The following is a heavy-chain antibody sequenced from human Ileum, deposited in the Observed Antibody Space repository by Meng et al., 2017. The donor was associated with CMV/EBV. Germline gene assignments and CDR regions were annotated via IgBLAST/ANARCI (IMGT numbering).Heavy chain of an antibody. D-gene: IGHD3-10*01. V-gene: IGHV3-23*01. CDR2: VTGSGGST. CDR3: AKSQSFYGSGGYSDY. Sequence: GGSLRLSCAASGFTFSSYAMSWVRQAPGKGREWVSGVTGSGGSTYYADSVKGRFAITRDNSKNTLDLQMNSLRAEDTAVYYCAKSQSFYGSGGYSDYWGQGMLVTVSS. J-gene: IGHJ4*02. CDR1: GFTFSSYA.